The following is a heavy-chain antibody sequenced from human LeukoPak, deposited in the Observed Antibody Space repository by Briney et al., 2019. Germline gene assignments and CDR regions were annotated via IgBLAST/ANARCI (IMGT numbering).Heavy chain of an antibody. Sequence: PSETLSLTCAVYGGSFSGYYWSWIRQPPGKGLEWIGEISHSGSTNYNPSLKSRVTISVDMSKNQFSLKLSSVTAADTAVYYCARGAAALGYWGQGTLVTVSS. D-gene: IGHD6-25*01. CDR1: GGSFSGYY. V-gene: IGHV4-34*01. CDR3: ARGAAALGY. J-gene: IGHJ4*02. CDR2: ISHSGST.